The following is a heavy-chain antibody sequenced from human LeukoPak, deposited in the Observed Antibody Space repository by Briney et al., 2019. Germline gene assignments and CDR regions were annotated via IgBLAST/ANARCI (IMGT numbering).Heavy chain of an antibody. CDR3: ARGPSYGDYVPYYFDY. CDR2: IIPIFGTA. D-gene: IGHD4-17*01. CDR1: GGTFSSYA. V-gene: IGHV1-69*01. J-gene: IGHJ4*02. Sequence: GSSVKVSCKASGGTFSSYAISWVRQAPGQGLEWMGGIIPIFGTANYAQKFQGRVTITADESTSTAYMELSSLRSEDTAVYYCARGPSYGDYVPYYFDYWGQGTLVTVSS.